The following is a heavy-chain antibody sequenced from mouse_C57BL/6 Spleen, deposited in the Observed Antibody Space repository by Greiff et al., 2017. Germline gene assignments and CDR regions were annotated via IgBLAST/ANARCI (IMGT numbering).Heavy chain of an antibody. Sequence: QVQLQQPGAELVKPGASVKLSCKASGYTFTSYWMQWVKQRPGQGLEWIGEIDPSDSYTNYNQKFKGKATLTVDTSSSTAYMQLSSLTSEDSAVYYSARTHDGYYVGFAYWGQGTLVTVSA. D-gene: IGHD2-3*01. CDR3: ARTHDGYYVGFAY. CDR2: IDPSDSYT. J-gene: IGHJ3*01. CDR1: GYTFTSYW. V-gene: IGHV1-50*01.